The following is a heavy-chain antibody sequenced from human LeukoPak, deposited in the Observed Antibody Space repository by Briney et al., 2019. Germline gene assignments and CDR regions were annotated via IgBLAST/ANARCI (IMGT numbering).Heavy chain of an antibody. CDR1: VGSMTSDY. CDR2: IYYSGTT. CDR3: ARGYYFPDY. J-gene: IGHJ4*02. V-gene: IGHV4-59*01. Sequence: PSEPLSLTCAVSVGSMTSDYWSWIRQPPGKGLEWIGYIYYSGTTYYNPSLKSRVTISVDTSKNQFSLKLTSVTAADTAVYYCARGYYFPDYWGQGTLVTVSS. D-gene: IGHD2/OR15-2a*01.